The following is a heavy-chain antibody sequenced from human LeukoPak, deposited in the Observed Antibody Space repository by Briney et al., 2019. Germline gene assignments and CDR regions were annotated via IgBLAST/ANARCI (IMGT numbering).Heavy chain of an antibody. CDR1: GDSLTSHF. CDR2: VFHSGTT. D-gene: IGHD5-24*01. CDR3: ARRMATVTDAFDI. J-gene: IGHJ3*02. Sequence: SETLSLTCNVSGDSLTSHFCSWIRQTPGKGLEWIGYVFHSGTTNYSPSLKSRVTISLDTSKRQFYLRLASVTAADTAVYYCARRMATVTDAFDIWGRRTMVSVSS. V-gene: IGHV4-59*08.